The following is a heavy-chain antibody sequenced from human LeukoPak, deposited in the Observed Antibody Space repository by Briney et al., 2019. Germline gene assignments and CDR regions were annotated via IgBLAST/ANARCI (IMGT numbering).Heavy chain of an antibody. CDR1: GFTFSSYA. D-gene: IGHD3-10*01. CDR2: ITSTGGGT. CDR3: AKDWGYASGTYYTY. Sequence: GGSLRLSCAASGFTFSSYAMSWVRQVPGKGLEWVSTITSTGGGTYYADPVKARFTISRDNSKNTLSLQMNSLRAEDTAVYYCAKDWGYASGTYYTYWGQGTLVTVPS. J-gene: IGHJ4*02. V-gene: IGHV3-23*01.